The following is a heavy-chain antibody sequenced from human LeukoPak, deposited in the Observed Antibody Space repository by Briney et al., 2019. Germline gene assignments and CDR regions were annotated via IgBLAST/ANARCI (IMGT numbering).Heavy chain of an antibody. CDR2: INPQNGVA. V-gene: IGHV1-2*02. J-gene: IGHJ5*02. D-gene: IGHD4-11*01. CDR1: GYSLTDHY. Sequence: ASVKVSCKASGYSLTDHYMHWLRRTPGHGLEWIGWINPQNGVAVYGKTLQGRVTMTRDTSISTVYLEVSALRPDDTGVYYCAKEGYSNGPDPWGPGSLVTASS. CDR3: AKEGYSNGPDP.